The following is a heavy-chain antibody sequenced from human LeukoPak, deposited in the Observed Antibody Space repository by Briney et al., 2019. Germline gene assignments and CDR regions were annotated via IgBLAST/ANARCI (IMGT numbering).Heavy chain of an antibody. V-gene: IGHV4-59*01. CDR3: ARYDYGDSEGAFDI. CDR1: GGSISSYY. CDR2: IYYSGST. D-gene: IGHD4-17*01. Sequence: PSETLSLTCTVSGGSISSYYWSWIRQPPGKGLEWIGYIYYSGSTNYNPSLKSRVTISVGTSKNQFSLKLSSVTAADTAVYYCARYDYGDSEGAFDIWGQGTMVTVSS. J-gene: IGHJ3*02.